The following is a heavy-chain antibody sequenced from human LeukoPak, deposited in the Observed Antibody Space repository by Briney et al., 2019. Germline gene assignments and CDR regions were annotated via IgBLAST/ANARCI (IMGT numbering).Heavy chain of an antibody. D-gene: IGHD5-12*01. Sequence: GGSLRLSCEVSGFTVSNNYMNWVRQAPGKGLEWVSVIFSNGSTYYAGFVKGRFTVSKDNSRNTVYLQMNSLRVDDTAVYFCARHDGGYGPFDYWGQGTLVTVSS. V-gene: IGHV3-53*01. CDR1: GFTVSNNY. CDR3: ARHDGGYGPFDY. J-gene: IGHJ4*02. CDR2: IFSNGST.